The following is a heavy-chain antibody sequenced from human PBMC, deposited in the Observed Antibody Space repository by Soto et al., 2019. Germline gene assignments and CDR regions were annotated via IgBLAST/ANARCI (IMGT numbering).Heavy chain of an antibody. CDR1: GFSLTTYDMG. CDR3: AHAGDYDLLTFDH. V-gene: IGHV2-5*02. Sequence: QITLKESGPTLVRPAQTLTLTCAFSGFSLTTYDMGVAWIRQPPGKALEWLALIYWDDDKRYSPSLKDRLAISKETSRNQVVLTITNMDPGDTATYFCAHAGDYDLLTFDHWGPGTLVTVSS. D-gene: IGHD4-17*01. J-gene: IGHJ4*02. CDR2: IYWDDDK.